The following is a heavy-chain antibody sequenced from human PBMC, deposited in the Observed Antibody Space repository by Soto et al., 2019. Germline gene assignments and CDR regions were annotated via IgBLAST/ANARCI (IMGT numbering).Heavy chain of an antibody. CDR3: ARGADSSSNWFDP. CDR1: GGSISIGGYS. J-gene: IGHJ5*02. Sequence: PSETLSLTCAISGGSISIGGYSWSWIRQPPGKGLEWIGYIYHSGSTYYNPSLKSRVTISVDRSKNQFSLKLSSVTAADTAVYYCARGADSSSNWFDPWGQGTMVTVSS. V-gene: IGHV4-30-2*01. D-gene: IGHD6-13*01. CDR2: IYHSGST.